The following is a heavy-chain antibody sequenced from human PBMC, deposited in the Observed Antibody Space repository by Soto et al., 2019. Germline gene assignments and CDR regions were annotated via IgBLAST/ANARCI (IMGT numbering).Heavy chain of an antibody. J-gene: IGHJ4*02. CDR3: ARQSAVAGWPQDY. Sequence: GESLKISCKGSGYSFTSYWIGWVRQMPGKGLEWMGIIYPGDSDTRYSPSFQGQVTISADKSISTAYLQWSSLKASDTPMHYCARQSAVAGWPQDYWGQGTLVTVSS. V-gene: IGHV5-51*01. CDR1: GYSFTSYW. CDR2: IYPGDSDT. D-gene: IGHD6-19*01.